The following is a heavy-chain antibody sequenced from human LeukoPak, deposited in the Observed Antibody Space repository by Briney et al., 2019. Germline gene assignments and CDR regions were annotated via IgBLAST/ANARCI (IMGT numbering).Heavy chain of an antibody. CDR1: GYTFTSYG. V-gene: IGHV1-18*01. CDR3: ARDLTMIVVEPSWFDP. D-gene: IGHD3-22*01. J-gene: IGHJ5*02. CDR2: ISAYNGNT. Sequence: GAPVKVSCKASGYTFTSYGISWVRQAPGQGLEWMGWISAYNGNTNYAQKLQGRVTMTTDTSTSTAYMELRSLRSDDTAVYYCARDLTMIVVEPSWFDPWGQGTLVTVSS.